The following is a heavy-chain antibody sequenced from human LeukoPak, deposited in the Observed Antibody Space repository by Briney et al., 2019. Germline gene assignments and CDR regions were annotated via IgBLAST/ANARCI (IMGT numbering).Heavy chain of an antibody. CDR2: IKGDGSET. D-gene: IGHD1-14*01. CDR3: VRDSNLSFDY. V-gene: IGHV3-7*01. J-gene: IGHJ4*02. CDR1: GFTFSDYS. Sequence: GGSLRLSCAASGFTFSDYSMSWVRQAPGKGLEWVANIKGDGSETYYVESVKGRFTISRDNAKNSLYLQMNSLRAEDTAVYYCVRDSNLSFDYWGQGSLVSVSS.